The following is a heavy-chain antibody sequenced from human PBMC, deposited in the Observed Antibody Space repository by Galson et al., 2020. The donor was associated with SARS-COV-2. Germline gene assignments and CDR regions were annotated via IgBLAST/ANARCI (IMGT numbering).Heavy chain of an antibody. V-gene: IGHV4-61*02. J-gene: IGHJ3*02. CDR1: GTYISRGSYY. CDR2: MYTSGST. D-gene: IGHD5-18*01. Sequence: SETPLTCSVSGTYISRGSYYWNWIRQPAGKGLEWIGRMYTSGSTNYNPSLESRVTISEDMSNNRFSLTLHSVTAADTAVYYCARTKTGYSYGADPFDMWGQGTLVTVSS. CDR3: ARTKTGYSYGADPFDM.